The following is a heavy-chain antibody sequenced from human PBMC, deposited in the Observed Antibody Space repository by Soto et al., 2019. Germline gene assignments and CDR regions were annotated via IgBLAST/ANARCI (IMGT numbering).Heavy chain of an antibody. CDR2: IKSKTDGGTT. Sequence: GGSLRLSCAASGFTFSNAWMNWVRQAPGKGLEWVGRIKSKTDGGTTDYAAPVKGRFTISRDDSKNTLYLQMNSLKTEDTAVYYCTTDHEGCSGGSCYLGLYYYGMDVWGQGTTVTVSS. CDR1: GFTFSNAW. D-gene: IGHD2-15*01. CDR3: TTDHEGCSGGSCYLGLYYYGMDV. J-gene: IGHJ6*02. V-gene: IGHV3-15*07.